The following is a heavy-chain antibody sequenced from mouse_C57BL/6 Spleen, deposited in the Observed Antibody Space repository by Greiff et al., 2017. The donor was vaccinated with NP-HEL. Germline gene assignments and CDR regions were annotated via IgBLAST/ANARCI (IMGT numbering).Heavy chain of an antibody. CDR3: ARGDYDNFWFAY. CDR2: ISSGSSTI. J-gene: IGHJ3*01. CDR1: GFTFSDYG. Sequence: EVQLVESGGGLVKPGGSLKLSCAASGFTFSDYGMHWVRQAPEKGLEWVAYISSGSSTIYYADTVKGRFTISRDNAKNTLFLQMTSLMSEDTAMYYCARGDYDNFWFAYWGQGTLVTVSA. V-gene: IGHV5-17*01. D-gene: IGHD2-1*01.